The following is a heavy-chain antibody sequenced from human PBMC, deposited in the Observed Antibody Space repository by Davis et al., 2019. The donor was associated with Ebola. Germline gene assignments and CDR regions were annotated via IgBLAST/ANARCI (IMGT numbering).Heavy chain of an antibody. CDR2: ISSSGSTI. CDR1: GFTFSDYY. J-gene: IGHJ4*02. CDR3: ARDLIQLWLLDY. Sequence: GESLKISCAASGFTFSDYYMSWIRQAPGKGLEWVSYISSSGSTIYYADSVKGRFTISRDNAKNSLYLQMNSLRAEDTAVYYCARDLIQLWLLDYWGQGTLVTVSS. D-gene: IGHD5-18*01. V-gene: IGHV3-11*01.